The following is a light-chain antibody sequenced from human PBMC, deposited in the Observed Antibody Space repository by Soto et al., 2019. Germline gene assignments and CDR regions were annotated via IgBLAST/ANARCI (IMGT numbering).Light chain of an antibody. Sequence: QAVVTQESSLSVSPGGTVTLTCGLISGSVSTANNPNWYQQTPGQAPRTLIYSISTRSSGVPDRFSGSILGNKAALTITGAQADDESDYYCALLMGNGISVFGTGTKAPS. V-gene: IGLV8-61*01. J-gene: IGLJ1*01. CDR3: ALLMGNGISV. CDR1: SGSVSTANN. CDR2: SIS.